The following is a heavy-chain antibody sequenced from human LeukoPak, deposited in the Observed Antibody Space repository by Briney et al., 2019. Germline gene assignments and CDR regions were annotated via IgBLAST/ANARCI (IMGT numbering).Heavy chain of an antibody. Sequence: SVKVSCKASGGTFSSYAISWVRQAPGQGLEWMGGIIPIFGTANYAQKFQGRVTITADESTSTAYMELSSLRSEDTAVYYCAIVVAPLAPYYYYYMDVWGKGTTVTVSS. CDR1: GGTFSSYA. CDR3: AIVVAPLAPYYYYYMDV. V-gene: IGHV1-69*13. D-gene: IGHD2-15*01. CDR2: IIPIFGTA. J-gene: IGHJ6*03.